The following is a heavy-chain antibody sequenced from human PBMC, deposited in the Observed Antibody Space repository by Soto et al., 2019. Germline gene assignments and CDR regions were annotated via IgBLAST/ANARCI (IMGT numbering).Heavy chain of an antibody. CDR1: GFTFSSSG. D-gene: IGHD6-19*01. V-gene: IGHV3-30*03. J-gene: IGHJ4*02. Sequence: QVQLVESGGGVVQPGRSLRLSCAASGFTFSSSGMHWVRQAPGKGLEWVAVTSFDGSSGYYADSVRGRFTISRDNSNNTLYLQMNSLRAEDTAVYYCAMSPPAVAGYSDYWGPGTLVTVSS. CDR2: TSFDGSSG. CDR3: AMSPPAVAGYSDY.